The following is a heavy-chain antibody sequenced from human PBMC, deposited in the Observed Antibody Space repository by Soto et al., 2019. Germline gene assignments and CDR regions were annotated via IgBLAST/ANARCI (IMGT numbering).Heavy chain of an antibody. Sequence: ASVKVSCKASGYTFTSYGIIWVRQAPGQGLEWMGWISAYNGNTNYAQKLQGRVTMTTDTSTSTAYMELRSLRSDDTAVYYCAREGRLRFLEWLTTTHCYFDYWGQGTLVTVSS. CDR3: AREGRLRFLEWLTTTHCYFDY. J-gene: IGHJ4*02. CDR1: GYTFTSYG. D-gene: IGHD3-3*01. V-gene: IGHV1-18*01. CDR2: ISAYNGNT.